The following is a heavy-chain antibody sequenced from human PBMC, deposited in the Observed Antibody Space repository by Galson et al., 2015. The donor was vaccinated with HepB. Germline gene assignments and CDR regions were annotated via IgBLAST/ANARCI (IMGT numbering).Heavy chain of an antibody. D-gene: IGHD4-17*01. CDR3: TRVADADYGDHSYFDY. CDR1: GFTFGDYY. Sequence: SLRLSCAASGFTFGDYYMSWIRQAPGKGLEWISYISSSAVYTNYADSVKGRFTISRDNARNSLFLQINSLRAEDTAVYYCTRVADADYGDHSYFDYWGQGTLVTVSS. V-gene: IGHV3-11*06. CDR2: ISSSAVYT. J-gene: IGHJ4*02.